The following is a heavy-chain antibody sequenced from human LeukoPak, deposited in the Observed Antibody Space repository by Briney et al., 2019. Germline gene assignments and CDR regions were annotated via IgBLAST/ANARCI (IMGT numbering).Heavy chain of an antibody. CDR3: GKGLAYTYPYSGNMDV. V-gene: IGHV3-30*02. CDR2: IRYDGTDK. J-gene: IGHJ6*03. CDR1: GFTFDDYA. D-gene: IGHD5-18*01. Sequence: GGSLRLSCAAPGFTFDDYAMHWVRQAPGKGLEWVAFIRYDGTDKYYADSVKGRFTISRDNSENTVSLQLNSLRAEDTAVYYCGKGLAYTYPYSGNMDVWGKGTTVTISS.